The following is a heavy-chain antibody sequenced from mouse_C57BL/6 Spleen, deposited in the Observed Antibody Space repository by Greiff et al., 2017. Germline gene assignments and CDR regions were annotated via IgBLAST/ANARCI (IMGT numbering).Heavy chain of an antibody. D-gene: IGHD2-2*01. Sequence: QVQLQQSGPELVKPGASVKISCKASGYSFTSYYIHWVKQRPGQGLEWIGCMYPGRGNTKYNEKFKGKATLTADTSSSTAYMQISSLTSEDSAVYYCARSDGYDEGYAMDYWGQGTSVTVSS. CDR3: ARSDGYDEGYAMDY. J-gene: IGHJ4*01. CDR1: GYSFTSYY. CDR2: MYPGRGNT. V-gene: IGHV1-66*01.